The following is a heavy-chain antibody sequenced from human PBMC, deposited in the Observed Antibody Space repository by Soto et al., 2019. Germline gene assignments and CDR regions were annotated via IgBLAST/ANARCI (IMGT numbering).Heavy chain of an antibody. CDR1: GFTFSNYA. CDR2: IDESGTNT. Sequence: VQMLESGGGLVQPGGSLSLACAASGFTFSNYALSWVRQAPGKGLEWVSGIDESGTNTYYADSVKGRFTISRDNSRNTLYLETNSLRAEDTAVYHCAKESLGRHFDFDYWGQGTLVTVSS. V-gene: IGHV3-23*01. CDR3: AKESLGRHFDFDY. J-gene: IGHJ4*02. D-gene: IGHD3-10*01.